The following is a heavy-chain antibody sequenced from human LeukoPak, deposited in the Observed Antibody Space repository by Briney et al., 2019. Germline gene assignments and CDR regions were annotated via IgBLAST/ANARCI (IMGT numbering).Heavy chain of an antibody. CDR2: IQYDGDHK. V-gene: IGHV3-30*02. CDR1: GFSFNSYG. Sequence: GGSLRLSCAASGFSFNSYGMHWVRQAPGKGLEWVAFIQYDGDHKYYTDSVKGRFTISRDKSRNTLYLQMNSLRAEDTAVYYCAKDASYSSVLLYYFDYWGQGTLVTVSS. D-gene: IGHD3-22*01. J-gene: IGHJ4*02. CDR3: AKDASYSSVLLYYFDY.